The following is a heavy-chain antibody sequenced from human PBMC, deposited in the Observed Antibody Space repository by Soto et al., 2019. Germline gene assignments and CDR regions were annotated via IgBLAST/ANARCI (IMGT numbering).Heavy chain of an antibody. D-gene: IGHD4-4*01. CDR2: ISWNSGSI. Sequence: EVQLVESGGGLVQPGRSLRLSCAASGFTFDDYAMHWVRQAPGKGLEWVSGISWNSGSIGYAASVKSRFTISRDNAKNPLYLQMTSLRAEHPPLYSCANDPNLHYTTAGAFDIWGQFTLLTVSS. J-gene: IGHJ3*02. CDR1: GFTFDDYA. CDR3: ANDPNLHYTTAGAFDI. V-gene: IGHV3-9*01.